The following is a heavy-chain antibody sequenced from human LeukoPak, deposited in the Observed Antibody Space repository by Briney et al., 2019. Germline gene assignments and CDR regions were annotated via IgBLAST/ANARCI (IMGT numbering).Heavy chain of an antibody. V-gene: IGHV4-39*06. CDR1: GGSISSSSYY. D-gene: IGHD5-18*01. CDR3: ASGYSYFDY. CDR2: IYYSGST. Sequence: SETLSLTCTVSGGSISSSSYYWGWIRQPPGKGLGWIGSIYYSGSTYYNPSLKSRVTISIDTSKKQFALKLSSVTAADTAVYYCASGYSYFDYWGQGTLVTVSS. J-gene: IGHJ4*02.